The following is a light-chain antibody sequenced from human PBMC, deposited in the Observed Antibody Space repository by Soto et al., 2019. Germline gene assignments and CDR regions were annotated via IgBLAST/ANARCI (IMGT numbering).Light chain of an antibody. V-gene: IGKV1-9*01. J-gene: IGKJ4*01. Sequence: DIQLTQSPSFLSASVGDRVTITCRASQGISSYLARYQQKPGKAPKLLISAAYALESGVPSRFSGSGSGTEFTLTISTLQPEDFATYYCQQLSTYPLTFGGGTKVGIK. CDR3: QQLSTYPLT. CDR1: QGISSY. CDR2: AAY.